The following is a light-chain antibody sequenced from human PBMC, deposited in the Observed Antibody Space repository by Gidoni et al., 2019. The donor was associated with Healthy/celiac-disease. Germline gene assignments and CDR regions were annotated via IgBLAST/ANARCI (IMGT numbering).Light chain of an antibody. Sequence: QSALTQPASVSGSPGQSITISCTGTSRDVGGYNYVSWYQHHPGKAPKLMIDEVSNRPSGVSNRFSGSKSGDTASLTISGLQAEDEADYYCSSYTSSSTVVFGGGTKLTVL. V-gene: IGLV2-14*01. CDR1: SRDVGGYNY. CDR2: EVS. J-gene: IGLJ2*01. CDR3: SSYTSSSTVV.